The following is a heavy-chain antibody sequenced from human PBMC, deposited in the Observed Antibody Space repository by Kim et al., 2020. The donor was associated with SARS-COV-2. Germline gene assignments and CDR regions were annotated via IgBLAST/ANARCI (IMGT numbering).Heavy chain of an antibody. Sequence: SETLSLTCAVSGGSISSSNWWSWVRQPPGKGLEWIGEIYHSGSTNYNPSLKSRVTISVDKSKNQFSLKLSSVTAADTAVYYCARGLVLLWFGELVDNWFDPWGQGTLVTVSS. CDR1: GGSISSSNW. CDR2: IYHSGST. D-gene: IGHD3-10*01. J-gene: IGHJ5*02. CDR3: ARGLVLLWFGELVDNWFDP. V-gene: IGHV4-4*02.